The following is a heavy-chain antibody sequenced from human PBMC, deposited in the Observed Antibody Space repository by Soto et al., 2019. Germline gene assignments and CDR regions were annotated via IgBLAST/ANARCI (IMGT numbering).Heavy chain of an antibody. CDR3: ARRYLAVAVSPWFDP. V-gene: IGHV2-26*01. D-gene: IGHD2-15*01. CDR2: IDSSGEK. Sequence: QVTLKESGPVLVKPTETLTLRCTVSGLSITDSEMGVSWIRQPPGQPLEWLAHIDSSGEKSYRTFLKSRLAISKDTSKSQIFLTMTNMDPADTATYYCARRYLAVAVSPWFDPWGQGIPVTVSS. CDR1: GLSITDSEMG. J-gene: IGHJ5*02.